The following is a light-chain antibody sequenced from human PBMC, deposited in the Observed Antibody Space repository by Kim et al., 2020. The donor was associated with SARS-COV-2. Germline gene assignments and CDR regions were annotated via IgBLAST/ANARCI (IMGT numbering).Light chain of an antibody. CDR2: WAA. CDR3: QQYFSVPLT. CDR1: QSLLYTSNNKIY. Sequence: DIVMTQSPDSLAVSLGERATINCKSSQSLLYTSNNKIYLAWYQQKPGQPPKLLISWAATRQSGVPDRFSGGGSETDFTLTISSLQAEDVAIYFCQQYFSVPLTFGGGTKVDIK. J-gene: IGKJ4*01. V-gene: IGKV4-1*01.